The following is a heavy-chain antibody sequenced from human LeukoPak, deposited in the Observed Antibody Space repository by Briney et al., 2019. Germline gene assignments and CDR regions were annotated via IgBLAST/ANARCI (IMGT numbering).Heavy chain of an antibody. CDR1: GFTFSIYA. V-gene: IGHV3-23*01. CDR3: AARPPSNYYDS. Sequence: GGSLRLSCAASGFTFSIYAMSWVRQAPGKGLEWVSVISSGGGSTYYADSVKGRFTISRDSSKNTLYLQMNSLRAEDTAVYYCAARPPSNYYDSWGQGTLVTVSS. CDR2: ISSGGGST. J-gene: IGHJ4*02.